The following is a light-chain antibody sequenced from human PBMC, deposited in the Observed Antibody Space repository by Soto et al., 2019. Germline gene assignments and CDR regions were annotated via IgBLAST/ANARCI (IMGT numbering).Light chain of an antibody. CDR1: QSVSNDY. CDR2: GAS. Sequence: EIVLTQSPGTLSLSPGERATLSCRASQSVSNDYLAWYQQKPGQAPRLLIYGASNRATGIPDRFSGSGSGTDFTLTINRLEPEDFAVYYAQQYGSSGTVGQGTKVDIK. CDR3: QQYGSSGT. V-gene: IGKV3-20*01. J-gene: IGKJ1*01.